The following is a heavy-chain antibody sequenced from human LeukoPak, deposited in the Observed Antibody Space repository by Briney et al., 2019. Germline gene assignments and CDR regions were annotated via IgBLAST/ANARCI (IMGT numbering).Heavy chain of an antibody. D-gene: IGHD3-16*01. V-gene: IGHV3-23*01. CDR1: GFTFRSYA. CDR2: ISGSGGST. CDR3: AKEGDDDYVDY. Sequence: GGALRLSCAASGFTFRSYAMSWVRQAPGKGLEWVSTISGSGGSTYYADSVKGRFTISRDNSKNTLYLQMNSLRAEDSAVYYCAKEGDDDYVDYWGQGTLVTVSS. J-gene: IGHJ4*02.